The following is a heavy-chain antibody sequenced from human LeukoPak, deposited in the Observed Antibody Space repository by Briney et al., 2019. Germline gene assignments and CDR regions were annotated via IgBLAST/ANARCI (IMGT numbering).Heavy chain of an antibody. V-gene: IGHV3-23*01. CDR1: GFTFSSYA. CDR3: AKDYTKGVGATDY. J-gene: IGHJ4*01. D-gene: IGHD1-26*01. Sequence: GGSLRLSCADSGFTFSSYAMSWVRQAPGKGLEWVASISVSGYTTYYADSVKGRFTISRDNSKNTLNLQMNSLSAEDTAVYYCAKDYTKGVGATDYWGHGTLVTVSS. CDR2: ISVSGYTT.